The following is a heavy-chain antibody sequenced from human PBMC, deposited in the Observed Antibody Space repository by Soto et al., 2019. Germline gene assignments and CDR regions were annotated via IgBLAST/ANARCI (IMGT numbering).Heavy chain of an antibody. J-gene: IGHJ4*02. V-gene: IGHV3-33*01. CDR1: VFIFSDYG. Sequence: VGSLRLSCASSVFIFSDYGIHCVRHAPGKWLEWVALIWYDGSKKYYADSVKGRFTVSRDNINSTLYLEMNSLRVEDSAVYYCAREGAAAGSQDFWGQGTLVTVSS. CDR2: IWYDGSKK. D-gene: IGHD6-25*01. CDR3: AREGAAAGSQDF.